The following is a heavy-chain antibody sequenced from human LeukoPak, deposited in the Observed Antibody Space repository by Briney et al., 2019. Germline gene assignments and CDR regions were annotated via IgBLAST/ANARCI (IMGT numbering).Heavy chain of an antibody. CDR2: IYHSGST. J-gene: IGHJ5*02. D-gene: IGHD4-11*01. Sequence: SETLSLTCAVSGYSISSGYYWGWIRQPPGKGLEWIGSIYHSGSTYYNPSLKSRVTISVDTSKNQSSLKLSSVTAADTAVYYCARLEMTTESNWFDPWGQGTLVTVSS. V-gene: IGHV4-38-2*01. CDR3: ARLEMTTESNWFDP. CDR1: GYSISSGYY.